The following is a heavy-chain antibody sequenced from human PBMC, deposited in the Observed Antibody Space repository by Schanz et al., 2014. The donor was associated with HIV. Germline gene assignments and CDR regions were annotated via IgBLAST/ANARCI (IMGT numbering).Heavy chain of an antibody. D-gene: IGHD1-26*01. CDR2: ISYDGSNK. CDR1: GISVTGDW. J-gene: IGHJ3*02. V-gene: IGHV3-30*18. CDR3: AKDGSWEAFDAFDI. Sequence: VQLVESGGGLVQPGGSLRLSCTASGISVTGDWMSWVRQAPGKGLEWVAVISYDGSNKYYADSVKGRFTISRDNSKNTLYLQMNSLRAEDTAVYYCAKDGSWEAFDAFDIWGQGTMVTVSS.